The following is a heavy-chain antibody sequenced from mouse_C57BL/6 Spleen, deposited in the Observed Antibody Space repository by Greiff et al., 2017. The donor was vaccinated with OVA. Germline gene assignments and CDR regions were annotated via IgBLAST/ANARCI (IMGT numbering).Heavy chain of an antibody. CDR2: IHPNSGST. J-gene: IGHJ3*01. V-gene: IGHV1-64*01. CDR3: ARGTYSSFAY. CDR1: GYTLTSSW. D-gene: IGHD2-5*01. Sequence: QVQLQQPGAELVKPGASVKLSCKASGYTLTSSWMHWVKQRPGQGLEWIGMIHPNSGSTNYNEKFKSKATLTVDKSSSTAYMQLSSLTSEDSAVYYCARGTYSSFAYWGQGTLVTVSA.